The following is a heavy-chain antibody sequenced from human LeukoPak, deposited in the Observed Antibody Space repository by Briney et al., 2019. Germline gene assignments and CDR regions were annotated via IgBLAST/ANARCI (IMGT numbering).Heavy chain of an antibody. CDR3: ARVPQWLVQRYFDY. J-gene: IGHJ4*02. CDR1: GGTFSSYA. V-gene: IGHV1-69*13. D-gene: IGHD6-19*01. Sequence: SVKVSCKASGGTFSSYAISWVRQAPGQGLEWMGGIIPIFGTANYAQKFQGRVTITADESTSTAYMELSSLRSEDTAVYYCARVPQWLVQRYFDYWGQGTLVTVSS. CDR2: IIPIFGTA.